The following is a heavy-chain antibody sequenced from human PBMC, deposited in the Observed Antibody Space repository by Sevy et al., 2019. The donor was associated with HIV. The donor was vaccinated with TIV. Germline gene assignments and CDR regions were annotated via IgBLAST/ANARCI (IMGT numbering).Heavy chain of an antibody. Sequence: ASVKVSCKASGYTFTSYYMHWVRQAPGQGLEWMGIINPSGGSTSYAQKFQGRVTMTRDMSTSTVYMELSSLRSEDTAVYYCARDLDIVGATADYYCMDVWGQGTTVTVSS. CDR1: GYTFTSYY. J-gene: IGHJ6*02. V-gene: IGHV1-46*01. CDR2: INPSGGST. D-gene: IGHD1-26*01. CDR3: ARDLDIVGATADYYCMDV.